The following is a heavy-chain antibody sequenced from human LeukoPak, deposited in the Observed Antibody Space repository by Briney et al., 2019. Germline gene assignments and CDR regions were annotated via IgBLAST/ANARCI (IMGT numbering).Heavy chain of an antibody. J-gene: IGHJ4*02. V-gene: IGHV5-51*01. CDR3: ARKRGTFDY. CDR1: GYSFASYW. Sequence: GESLKISCQGSGYSFASYWIGWVRRMPGKGLEWMGIIYPGDSDTTCNPSFQGQVTISADKSISTAYLQWSSLKASDTAMYYCARKRGTFDYWGQGTLVTVSS. CDR2: IYPGDSDT.